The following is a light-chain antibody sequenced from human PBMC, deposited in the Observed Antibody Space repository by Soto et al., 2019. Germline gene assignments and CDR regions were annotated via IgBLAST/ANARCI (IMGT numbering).Light chain of an antibody. CDR2: GIS. Sequence: IVLTQSPCTLSLSPGERATLSCRASQSVSSSYLAWYQQKPGQAPRLLISGISKRATGIPDRFSGGGSGTDFTLTISRLEPEDFALYICQQYDGSPITFGQGTRLEIK. V-gene: IGKV3-20*01. CDR3: QQYDGSPIT. CDR1: QSVSSSY. J-gene: IGKJ5*01.